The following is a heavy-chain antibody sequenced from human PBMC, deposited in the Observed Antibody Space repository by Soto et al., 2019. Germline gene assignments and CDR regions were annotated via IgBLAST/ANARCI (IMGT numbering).Heavy chain of an antibody. Sequence: PGGSLRLSCAASGFTFSSYAMHWVRQAPGKGLEWVAVISYDGSNKYYADSVKGRFTISRDNSKNTLYLQMNSLRAEDTAVYYCAREVGTYYYYYGMDVWGQGTTVTVSS. CDR3: AREVGTYYYYYGMDV. J-gene: IGHJ6*02. V-gene: IGHV3-30-3*01. CDR2: ISYDGSNK. CDR1: GFTFSSYA. D-gene: IGHD2-21*02.